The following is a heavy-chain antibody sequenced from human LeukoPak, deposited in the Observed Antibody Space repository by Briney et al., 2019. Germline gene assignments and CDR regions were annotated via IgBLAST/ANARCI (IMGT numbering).Heavy chain of an antibody. V-gene: IGHV3-23*01. CDR2: IVGDTVT. D-gene: IGHD4-23*01. Sequence: TGGSLRLSCAASGFNSNSHSMSWVRQAPGKGLEWVSAIVGDTVTFYTDSVKGRFTISRDNSKNTLYLQMNGLGVEDTAIYYCAKGGAQWELYDYWGQGTLVTVSS. CDR3: AKGGAQWELYDY. CDR1: GFNSNSHS. J-gene: IGHJ4*02.